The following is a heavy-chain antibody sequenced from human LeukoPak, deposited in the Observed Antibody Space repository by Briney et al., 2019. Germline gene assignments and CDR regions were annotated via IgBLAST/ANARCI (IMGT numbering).Heavy chain of an antibody. J-gene: IGHJ3*02. CDR2: IKSKTDGGTT. V-gene: IGHV3-15*01. D-gene: IGHD1-26*01. CDR3: AKDRARYLDAFDI. CDR1: GFTFSNAW. Sequence: GGSLSLSCAASGFTFSNAWMSWVRQAPGKGLEWVGRIKSKTDGGTTDYAAPVKGRFTISRDDSKNTLYLQMNSLRAEDTAVYYCAKDRARYLDAFDIWGQGTMVTVSS.